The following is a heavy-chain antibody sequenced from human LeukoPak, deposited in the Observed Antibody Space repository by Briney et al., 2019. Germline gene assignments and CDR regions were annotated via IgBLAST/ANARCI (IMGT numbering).Heavy chain of an antibody. J-gene: IGHJ4*02. D-gene: IGHD1-26*01. Sequence: GASVKVSCKASGYTFTSYDINWVRQATGQGLEWMGWMNPNSGNTGYAQKFQGRVTMTRNTSISTAYMELSSLRSEDTAVYYCARDVGARGPYYFDSWGQGTLVTVSS. CDR2: MNPNSGNT. CDR1: GYTFTSYD. CDR3: ARDVGARGPYYFDS. V-gene: IGHV1-8*01.